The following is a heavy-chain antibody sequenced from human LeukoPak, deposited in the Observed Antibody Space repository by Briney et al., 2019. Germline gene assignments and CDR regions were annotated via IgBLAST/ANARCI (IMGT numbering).Heavy chain of an antibody. CDR1: GFTFSSYG. CDR2: INSSGGIA. J-gene: IGHJ5*02. V-gene: IGHV3-23*01. D-gene: IGHD1-26*01. Sequence: GGSLRLSCGTSGFTFSSYGMTWVRQAPGKGLERVSSINSSGGIAYYADSVKGQFTISRDNSRNTLFLQMNSLRAEDTAIYYCAKDQGELRFDPWGQGTLVTVSS. CDR3: AKDQGELRFDP.